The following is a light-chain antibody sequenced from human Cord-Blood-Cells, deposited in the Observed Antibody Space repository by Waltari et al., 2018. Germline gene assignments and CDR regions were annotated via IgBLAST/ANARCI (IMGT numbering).Light chain of an antibody. CDR2: DVS. J-gene: IGLJ3*02. Sequence: QSALTQPASVPGSPGQSITISCTGTSSDVGGYKYASWYQQHPGKAPKLMIYDVSNRPSGVSNRFSGSKSGNTASLTISGLQAEDEADYYCSSYTSSSTRVFGGGTKLTVL. CDR3: SSYTSSSTRV. V-gene: IGLV2-14*03. CDR1: SSDVGGYKY.